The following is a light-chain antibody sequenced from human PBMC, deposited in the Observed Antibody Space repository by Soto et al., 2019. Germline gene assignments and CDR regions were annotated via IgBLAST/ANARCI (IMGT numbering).Light chain of an antibody. Sequence: EIVMTQSTATLSVSPGERATLSCRASQSVSSYLAWFQQKPGQAPRLLIYDASTRATGIPVRFSGSGSGTEFTLTISSLQSEDFGVYYCQQNKDWPGTFGQGTKVEIK. V-gene: IGKV3-15*01. J-gene: IGKJ1*01. CDR2: DAS. CDR1: QSVSSY. CDR3: QQNKDWPGT.